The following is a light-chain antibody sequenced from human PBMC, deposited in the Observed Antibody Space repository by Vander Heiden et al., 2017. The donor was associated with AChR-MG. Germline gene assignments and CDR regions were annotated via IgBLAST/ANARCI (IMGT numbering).Light chain of an antibody. CDR1: NIGSKN. CDR2: RDS. Sequence: SYELTQPLSVSVALGQAARITCGGNNIGSKNVHWYQQKPGQAPVLVIYRDSNRPSGIPERFSGSNSGTKATLTISRAQAGDESYYYCQVWDSSTLVFGGGTKLTVL. CDR3: QVWDSSTLV. V-gene: IGLV3-9*01. J-gene: IGLJ2*01.